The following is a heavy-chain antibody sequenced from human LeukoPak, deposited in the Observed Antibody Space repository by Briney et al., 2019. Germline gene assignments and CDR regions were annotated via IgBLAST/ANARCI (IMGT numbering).Heavy chain of an antibody. Sequence: GGSLRLSCAASGFTFSNYAMSWVRQAPGKGLEWVSYISSSGSTIYYADSVKGRFTISRDNAKNSLYLQMNSLRAEDTAVYYCARVPSHYGDLVYDYWGQGTLVTVSS. CDR2: ISSSGSTI. V-gene: IGHV3-48*03. J-gene: IGHJ4*02. D-gene: IGHD4-17*01. CDR3: ARVPSHYGDLVYDY. CDR1: GFTFSNYA.